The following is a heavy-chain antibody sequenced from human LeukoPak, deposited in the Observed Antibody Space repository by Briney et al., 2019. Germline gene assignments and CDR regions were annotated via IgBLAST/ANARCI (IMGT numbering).Heavy chain of an antibody. V-gene: IGHV3-11*04. CDR2: ISSSGSTI. CDR3: ARDQQYTTTGPTGNFDY. CDR1: GFTFSDYY. D-gene: IGHD2-2*02. Sequence: PGGSLRLSCAASGFTFSDYYMSWIRQAPGKGLEWVSYISSSGSTIYYADSVKGRFTISRDNAKNSLYLQMNSLRAEDTAVYYCARDQQYTTTGPTGNFDYWGQGTLVTVSS. J-gene: IGHJ4*02.